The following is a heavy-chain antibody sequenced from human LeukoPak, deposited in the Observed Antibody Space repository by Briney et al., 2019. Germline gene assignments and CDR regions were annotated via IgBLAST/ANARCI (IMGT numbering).Heavy chain of an antibody. CDR1: GGSFSGYY. Sequence: SETLSLTCAVYGGSFSGYYWSWIRQPPGKGLEWIGEINHSGSTNYNPSLKSRVTISVDTSKNQFSLKMSSVTAADTAVYYCARGTVVTAISEYFQHWGQGTLVTVSS. CDR3: ARGTVVTAISEYFQH. CDR2: INHSGST. V-gene: IGHV4-34*01. D-gene: IGHD2-21*02. J-gene: IGHJ1*01.